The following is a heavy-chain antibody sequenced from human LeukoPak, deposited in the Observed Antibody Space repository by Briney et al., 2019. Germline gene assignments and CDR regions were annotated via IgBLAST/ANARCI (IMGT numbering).Heavy chain of an antibody. D-gene: IGHD5-18*01. CDR2: INHSGST. Sequence: PSETLSLTCAVYGGSFSGYDWSWIRQPPGKGLEWIGEINHSGSTNYNPSLKSRVTISVDTSKNQFSLKLTSVTAADTAVYYCARRGPVDTAMANFDYWGQGTLVTVSS. V-gene: IGHV4-34*01. CDR1: GGSFSGYD. J-gene: IGHJ4*02. CDR3: ARRGPVDTAMANFDY.